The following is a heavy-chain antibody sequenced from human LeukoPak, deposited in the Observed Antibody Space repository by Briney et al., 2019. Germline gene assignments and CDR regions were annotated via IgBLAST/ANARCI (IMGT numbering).Heavy chain of an antibody. V-gene: IGHV1-46*01. Sequence: GASVKVSCKASGYTFTSYYMHWVRQAPGQGLEWMGIINPSGGSTSYAQKFQGRVTMTRDTSTSTVYMELSSLRSEDTPVYYCARDRPVNDFWSGYFNWYFDLWGRGTLVTVSS. CDR1: GYTFTSYY. CDR2: INPSGGST. J-gene: IGHJ2*01. D-gene: IGHD3-3*01. CDR3: ARDRPVNDFWSGYFNWYFDL.